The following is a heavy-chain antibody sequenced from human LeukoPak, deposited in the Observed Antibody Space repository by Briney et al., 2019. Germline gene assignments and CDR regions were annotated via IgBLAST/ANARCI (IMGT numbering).Heavy chain of an antibody. D-gene: IGHD6-19*01. CDR1: GGTFSGYY. Sequence: NSSETLSLTCAVYGGTFSGYYWSWIRQPPGKGLVWIGEINHSGSTNYNPSLKSRVTISVDTSKNQFSLKLSSVTAADTAVYYCASRKGSGWDFDYWGQGTLVTVSS. CDR2: INHSGST. V-gene: IGHV4-34*01. J-gene: IGHJ4*02. CDR3: ASRKGSGWDFDY.